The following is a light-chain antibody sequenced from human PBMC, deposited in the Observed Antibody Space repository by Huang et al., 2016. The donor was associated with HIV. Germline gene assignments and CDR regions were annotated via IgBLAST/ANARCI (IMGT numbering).Light chain of an antibody. Sequence: EIVMTQSPATLSVSPGQRVTLSCRASRIISGNLAWFQLKPGQSPLLLIYGVSTRATAVPARFSGSGSGTDFTLTITSLQFEDFATYYCQQYNSGCTFGQGTKLDIK. CDR3: QQYNSGCT. J-gene: IGKJ2*02. CDR1: RIISGN. CDR2: GVS. V-gene: IGKV3-15*01.